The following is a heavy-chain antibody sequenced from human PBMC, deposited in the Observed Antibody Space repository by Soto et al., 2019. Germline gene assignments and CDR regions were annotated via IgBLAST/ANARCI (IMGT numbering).Heavy chain of an antibody. J-gene: IGHJ6*03. CDR1: GFTFDDYA. V-gene: IGHV3-9*01. Sequence: EVQLVESGGGLVQPGRSLRLSCAASGFTFDDYAMHWVRQAPGKGLEWVSGISWNSGSIGYADSVKGRFTISRDNAKNTLYLQMNSLRTEDTALYYCEEDGEYCSSTRCRYYYYYMDVWGKGTTVTVSS. CDR2: ISWNSGSI. CDR3: EEDGEYCSSTRCRYYYYYMDV. D-gene: IGHD2-2*01.